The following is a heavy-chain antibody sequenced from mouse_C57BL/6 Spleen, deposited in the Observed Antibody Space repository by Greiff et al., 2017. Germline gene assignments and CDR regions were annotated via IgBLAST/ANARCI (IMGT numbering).Heavy chain of an antibody. J-gene: IGHJ2*01. CDR1: GYTFTSYW. Sequence: QVQLQQSGAELAKPGASVKLSCKASGYTFTSYWMHWVKQRPGQGLEWIGYINPSSGYTKYNQKFKDKTTLTADKSSSTAYMQLSGLTYEDSAVYYCARSGGSSPYYFDYWGQGTTLTVSS. CDR3: ARSGGSSPYYFDY. CDR2: INPSSGYT. V-gene: IGHV1-7*01. D-gene: IGHD1-1*01.